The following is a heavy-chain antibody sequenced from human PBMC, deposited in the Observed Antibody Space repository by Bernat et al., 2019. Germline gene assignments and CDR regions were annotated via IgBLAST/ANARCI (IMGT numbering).Heavy chain of an antibody. J-gene: IGHJ2*01. D-gene: IGHD3-10*01. CDR3: ARDSGRRSNWYFDF. Sequence: FTFSRDNAKNSLYLQMNSLRAEDTAVYYCARDSGRRSNWYFDFWGRGTLVTVSS. V-gene: IGHV3-11*05.